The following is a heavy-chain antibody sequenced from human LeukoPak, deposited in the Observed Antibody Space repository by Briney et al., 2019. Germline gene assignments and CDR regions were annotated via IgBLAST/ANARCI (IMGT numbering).Heavy chain of an antibody. Sequence: SETLSLTCTVSGGSISSSSYYWGWIRQPPGKGLEWIGSIYYSGSTYYNPSLKSRVTISVDTSKNQFSLKLSSVTAADTAVYYCARHNYIVANGGFDYWGQGTLVTVSS. V-gene: IGHV4-39*01. CDR1: GGSISSSSYY. CDR2: IYYSGST. J-gene: IGHJ4*02. D-gene: IGHD5-12*01. CDR3: ARHNYIVANGGFDY.